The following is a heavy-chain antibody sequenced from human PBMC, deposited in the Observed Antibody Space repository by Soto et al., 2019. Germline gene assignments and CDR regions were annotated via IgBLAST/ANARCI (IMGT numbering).Heavy chain of an antibody. V-gene: IGHV1-69*13. Sequence: SVKVSCKASGGTFSSYAISWVRQAPGQGLEWMGGIIPIFGTANYAQKFQGRVTITADESTSTAYMGLSSLRSEDTAVYYCARGGRPGNDIVVVPAAIPLAHYYYGMDVSGQGTTVTVS. CDR1: GGTFSSYA. J-gene: IGHJ6*02. CDR3: ARGGRPGNDIVVVPAAIPLAHYYYGMDV. D-gene: IGHD2-2*02. CDR2: IIPIFGTA.